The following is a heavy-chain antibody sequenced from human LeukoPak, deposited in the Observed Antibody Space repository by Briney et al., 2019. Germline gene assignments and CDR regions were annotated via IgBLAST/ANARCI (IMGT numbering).Heavy chain of an antibody. Sequence: GGSLRLSCAASGFTFSSYWMRWVRQAPGKGLVWVSRINSDGSSTSYADSVKGRFTISRDNAKNTLYLQMNSLRAEDTAVYYCARSYIVVVPAGSYYFDYWGQGTLVTVSS. CDR2: INSDGSST. CDR3: ARSYIVVVPAGSYYFDY. J-gene: IGHJ4*02. CDR1: GFTFSSYW. V-gene: IGHV3-74*01. D-gene: IGHD2-2*01.